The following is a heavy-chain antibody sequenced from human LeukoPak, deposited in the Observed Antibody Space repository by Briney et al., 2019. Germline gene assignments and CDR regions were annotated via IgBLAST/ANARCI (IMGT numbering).Heavy chain of an antibody. Sequence: ASVKVSCKASGGTFSSYAISWVRQAPGQGLEWMGRIIPILGIANYAQKFQGRVTITADKSTSTAYMELSSLRSEDTAVYYCARDRITMVRGQKVSAYWGQGTLVTVSS. J-gene: IGHJ4*02. CDR1: GGTFSSYA. CDR2: IIPILGIA. CDR3: ARDRITMVRGQKVSAY. V-gene: IGHV1-69*04. D-gene: IGHD3-10*01.